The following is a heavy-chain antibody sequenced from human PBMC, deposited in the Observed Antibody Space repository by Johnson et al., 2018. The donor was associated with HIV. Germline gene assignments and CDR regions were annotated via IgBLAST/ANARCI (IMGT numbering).Heavy chain of an antibody. CDR2: IKQDGSEK. D-gene: IGHD1-26*01. V-gene: IGHV3-7*01. CDR3: AKDTVSGSYYDAFDI. J-gene: IGHJ3*02. Sequence: VQLVESGGGLVQPGGSLRLSCADSGFTFSNYWMSWVRQAPGKGLEWVANIKQDGSEKYYVDSVKGRFTISRDNAKNSLYLQMNSLRAEDTAVYYCAKDTVSGSYYDAFDIWGQGTMVTVSS. CDR1: GFTFSNYW.